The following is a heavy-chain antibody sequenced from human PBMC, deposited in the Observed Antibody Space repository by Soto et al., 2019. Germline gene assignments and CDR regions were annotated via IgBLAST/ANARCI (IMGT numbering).Heavy chain of an antibody. CDR1: GFDFRSYE. J-gene: IGHJ3*02. V-gene: IGHV3-48*03. Sequence: PXGSLRLSCVASGFDFRSYEMNWVRQAPGKGLEWVSNIRANDESIYYADSVKGRVSVSRDNAKNSLFLEMNSLRVDDTAVYYCARETLRDAIDIWGQGPMVTVSS. CDR3: ARETLRDAIDI. CDR2: IRANDESI.